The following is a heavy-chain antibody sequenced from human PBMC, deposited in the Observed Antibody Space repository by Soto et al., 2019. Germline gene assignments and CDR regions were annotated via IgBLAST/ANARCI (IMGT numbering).Heavy chain of an antibody. D-gene: IGHD3-10*01. CDR2: IYYSGST. V-gene: IGHV4-31*03. CDR1: GGSISSGGYY. CDR3: ARGGGYYGSGRSMDV. Sequence: SETLSLTCTVSGGSISSGGYYWSWIRQHPGKGLEWIGYIYYSGSTYYNPSLKSRVTISVDTSKNQFSLKLSSVTAADTAVYYCARGGGYYGSGRSMDVWGQGTTVTVSS. J-gene: IGHJ6*02.